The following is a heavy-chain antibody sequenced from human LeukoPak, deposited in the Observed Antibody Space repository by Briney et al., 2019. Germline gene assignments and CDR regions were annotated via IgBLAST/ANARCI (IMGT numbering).Heavy chain of an antibody. CDR1: GGSFSGYY. V-gene: IGHV4-34*01. Sequence: SETLSLTCAVYGGSFSGYYWSWIRQPPGKGLEWIGEINHSGSTNYNPSLKSRVTISVDTSKNQFSLILSSVTAADTAVYYCARAGQGSSSWYYAFDIWGQGTMVTVSS. CDR2: INHSGST. D-gene: IGHD6-13*01. J-gene: IGHJ3*02. CDR3: ARAGQGSSSWYYAFDI.